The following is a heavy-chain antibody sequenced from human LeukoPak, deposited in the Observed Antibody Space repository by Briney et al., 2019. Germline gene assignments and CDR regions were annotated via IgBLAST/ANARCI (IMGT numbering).Heavy chain of an antibody. J-gene: IGHJ3*02. V-gene: IGHV3-53*01. CDR1: GFIVTNDY. CDR3: ARIETVADAFDI. Sequence: PGGSLRLSCAASGFIVTNDYMTWVRQAPGKGPEWVSIIYSGDDTSYAHSVKGRFTISRDSSKNTLYLQMNSLRAEDTAVYYCARIETVADAFDIWGQGTLVTVSS. CDR2: IYSGDDT. D-gene: IGHD1-1*01.